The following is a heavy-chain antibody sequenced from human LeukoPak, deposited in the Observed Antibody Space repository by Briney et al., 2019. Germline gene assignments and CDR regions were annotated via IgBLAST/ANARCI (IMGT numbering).Heavy chain of an antibody. D-gene: IGHD3-22*01. CDR2: IYSSGSA. V-gene: IGHV4-59*08. Sequence: PSETLSLTCTVSGSSINNNFWTWIRQPPGKGLEWIGYIYSSGSANYNPSLKSRVIISGDKSKNQISLRLTSVTAADTAMYFCARHRDYYDTWGHGTLVTVSS. J-gene: IGHJ4*01. CDR1: GSSINNNF. CDR3: ARHRDYYDT.